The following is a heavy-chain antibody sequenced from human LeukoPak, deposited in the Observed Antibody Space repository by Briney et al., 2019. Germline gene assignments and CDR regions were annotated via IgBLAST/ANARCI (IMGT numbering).Heavy chain of an antibody. CDR1: GGTFISYA. Sequence: SVKVSCKASGGTFISYAISWVRQAPGQGLDWMVRIIPIFRTSNYAQKFQGRFTITTDESTTTAYMELSSLRSEDTAVYYCADSSGYYSGYWGQGTLVTVSS. CDR3: ADSSGYYSGY. V-gene: IGHV1-69*05. D-gene: IGHD3-22*01. CDR2: IIPIFRTS. J-gene: IGHJ4*02.